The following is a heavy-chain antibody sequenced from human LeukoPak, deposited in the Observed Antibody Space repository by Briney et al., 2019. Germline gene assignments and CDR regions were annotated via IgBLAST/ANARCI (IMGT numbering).Heavy chain of an antibody. CDR2: IDWDDDK. CDR3: ARFLDWEYYFDY. V-gene: IGHV2-70*11. Sequence: SGPALVKPTQTLTLTCTFSGFSLSTSGMCVSWIRQPPGKALEWLARIDWDDDKYYSTSLKTRLTISKDISKNQVVLTMTNMDPVDTATYYCARFLDWEYYFDYWGQGTLVTVSS. D-gene: IGHD3-9*01. CDR1: GFSLSTSGMC. J-gene: IGHJ4*02.